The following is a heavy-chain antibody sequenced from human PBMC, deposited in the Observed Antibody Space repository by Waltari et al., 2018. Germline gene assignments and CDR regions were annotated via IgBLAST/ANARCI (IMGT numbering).Heavy chain of an antibody. V-gene: IGHV3-30-3*01. CDR3: ASLAAAGSFDY. CDR1: GFTFSSYA. CDR2: ISYDGSNK. Sequence: QVQLVESGGGVVQPGRSLRLSCAASGFTFSSYAMHWVRQAPGKGLEWVAVISYDGSNKYYADSGKGRFTISRDNSKNTLYLQMNSRRAEDTAVYYCASLAAAGSFDYWGQGTLVTVSS. J-gene: IGHJ4*02. D-gene: IGHD6-13*01.